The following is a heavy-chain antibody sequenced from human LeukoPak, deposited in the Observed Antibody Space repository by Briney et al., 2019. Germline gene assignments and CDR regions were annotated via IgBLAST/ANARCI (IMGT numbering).Heavy chain of an antibody. CDR3: TKEGGPMSATTERYSFDH. CDR1: GFTFSSYA. J-gene: IGHJ4*02. Sequence: GGSLRLSCAASGFTFSSYAMNWVRQAPGKGLEWVSAISGSGGSTYYADFVKGRFTISRDNSKNTLYLQMNSLRADDTAVYYCTKEGGPMSATTERYSFDHWGRVTLVTVSS. CDR2: ISGSGGST. D-gene: IGHD4-17*01. V-gene: IGHV3-23*01.